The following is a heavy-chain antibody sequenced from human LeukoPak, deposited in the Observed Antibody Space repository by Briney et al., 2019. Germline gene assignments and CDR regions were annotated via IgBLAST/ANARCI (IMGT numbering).Heavy chain of an antibody. J-gene: IGHJ6*02. CDR2: IRSKAYGGTT. V-gene: IGHV3-49*04. CDR3: TRGSGSYLGYHYYGMDV. Sequence: GGSLRLSCTASGFTFGDYAMSWVRQAPGKGLEWVGFIRSKAYGGTTEYAASVKGRFTISRDDSKSIAYLQMNSLKTEDTAVYYCTRGSGSYLGYHYYGMDVWGQGTTVTVSS. D-gene: IGHD1-26*01. CDR1: GFTFGDYA.